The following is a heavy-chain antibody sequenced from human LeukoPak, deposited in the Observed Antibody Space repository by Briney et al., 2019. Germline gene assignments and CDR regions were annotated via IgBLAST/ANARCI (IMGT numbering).Heavy chain of an antibody. CDR2: ISSSGSAK. CDR3: ARDWGLAARPDY. J-gene: IGHJ4*02. V-gene: IGHV3-48*03. CDR1: GFTFSSYE. Sequence: QPGGPLRLSCAASGFTFSSYEMNWVRQAPGKGLEWVSYISSSGSAKYYADSVKGRFTISRDNAKNSPYLQMNSLRDEDTAVYYCARDWGLAARPDYWGQGTLVTVSS. D-gene: IGHD6-6*01.